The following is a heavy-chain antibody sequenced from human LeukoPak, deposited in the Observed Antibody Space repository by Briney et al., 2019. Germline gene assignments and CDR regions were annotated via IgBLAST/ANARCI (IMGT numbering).Heavy chain of an antibody. V-gene: IGHV4-39*07. D-gene: IGHD3-10*01. CDR1: GGSISSSSYY. J-gene: IGHJ5*02. Sequence: PSETLSLTCTVSGGSISSSSYYWGWIRQPPGKGLEWIGSIYYSGSTYYNPSLKSRVTISVDTSKNQFSLKLSSVTAADTAVYYCARDRSVGNYYGSGSYYKSVGFDPWGQGTLVTVSS. CDR2: IYYSGST. CDR3: ARDRSVGNYYGSGSYYKSVGFDP.